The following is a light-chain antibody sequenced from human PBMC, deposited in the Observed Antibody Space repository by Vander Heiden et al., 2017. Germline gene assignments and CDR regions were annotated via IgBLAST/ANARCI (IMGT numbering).Light chain of an antibody. Sequence: ELVMTQSTATLSVSPGERATLSCRASQSVSSNLAWYQQKPGQAPRLLIYDASTRATGIPARFSGSGSGTEFTLTISSLQSEDFAVYYCQQYNNWLGTFGQGTKLEIK. CDR2: DAS. V-gene: IGKV3-15*01. CDR1: QSVSSN. J-gene: IGKJ2*01. CDR3: QQYNNWLGT.